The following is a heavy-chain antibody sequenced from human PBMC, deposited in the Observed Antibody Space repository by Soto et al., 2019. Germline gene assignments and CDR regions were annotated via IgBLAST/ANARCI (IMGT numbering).Heavy chain of an antibody. V-gene: IGHV3-66*01. CDR1: GFTVSDNY. CDR2: IYSGEST. CDR3: ARGESGSIYVS. J-gene: IGHJ5*02. Sequence: EVQLVESGGGLVQPGGSLRLSCAASGFTVSDNYMTWIRQAPGQGLEWVSVIYSGESTVYADSVKGRFTISRDSSQNTVYLQMNSLRDEETAVYYCARGESGSIYVSWGQGTLVTVSS. D-gene: IGHD1-26*01.